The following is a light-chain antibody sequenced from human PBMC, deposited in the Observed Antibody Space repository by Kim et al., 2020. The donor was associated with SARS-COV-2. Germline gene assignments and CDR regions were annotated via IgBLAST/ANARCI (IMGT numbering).Light chain of an antibody. CDR2: AAS. V-gene: IGKV1-12*01. CDR1: QGISDW. Sequence: DIQMTQSPSSVSALVGDRVTITCRASQGISDWLAWYHQQPGKAPKILIYAASSLQSGVPSRFRGSGSGTDFTLTITNLQPEDLGKYYCQQASSVPFAFGGGTKVDIK. J-gene: IGKJ4*01. CDR3: QQASSVPFA.